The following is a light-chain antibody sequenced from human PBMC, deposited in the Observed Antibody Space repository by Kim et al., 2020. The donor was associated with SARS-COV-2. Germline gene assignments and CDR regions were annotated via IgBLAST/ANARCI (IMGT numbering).Light chain of an antibody. V-gene: IGKV4-1*01. Sequence: ATMNCKSSQNSLYNSNNKAYLAWYQQKPGHPPKLLMYWTSTRDSGVPDRFSGSGSGTDFTLTISSLQAEDVAVYYCQHYYTTPPTFGGGTKVDIK. CDR2: WTS. J-gene: IGKJ4*01. CDR3: QHYYTTPPT. CDR1: QNSLYNSNNKAY.